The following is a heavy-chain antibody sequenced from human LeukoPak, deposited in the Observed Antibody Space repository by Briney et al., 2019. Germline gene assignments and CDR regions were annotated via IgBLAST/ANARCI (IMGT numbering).Heavy chain of an antibody. V-gene: IGHV3-15*01. CDR3: TTDLGTYYHGSQRLIPIDY. CDR2: IKSKTDGETT. D-gene: IGHD3-10*01. CDR1: GFTFTNAW. Sequence: GGSLRLSCVDSGFTFTNAWMSWVRQAPGKGLEWIGRIKSKTDGETTNYAGPVRGRFTISRDDSKSAVYLQMNSLKIEDTAVYYCTTDLGTYYHGSQRLIPIDYWGQGTLVTVSS. J-gene: IGHJ4*02.